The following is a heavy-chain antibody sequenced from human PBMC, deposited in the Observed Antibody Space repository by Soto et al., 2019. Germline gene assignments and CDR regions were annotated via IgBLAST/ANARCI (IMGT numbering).Heavy chain of an antibody. D-gene: IGHD6-6*01. J-gene: IGHJ6*03. CDR2: INHSGST. Sequence: TSETLSLTCAVYGGSFSGYYWSWIRQPPGKGLEWIGEINHSGSTNYYPSLKSRDTISVDTSKNQFSLKRSSVTAADTVVYYWARRSKEYSSSFSDDYYYYMDVWGKGTTVTVP. V-gene: IGHV4-34*01. CDR3: ARRSKEYSSSFSDDYYYYMDV. CDR1: GGSFSGYY.